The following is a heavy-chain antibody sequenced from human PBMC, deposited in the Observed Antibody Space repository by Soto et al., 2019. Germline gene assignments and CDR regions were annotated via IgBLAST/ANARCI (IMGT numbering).Heavy chain of an antibody. CDR3: ARRARPDFYYMAV. CDR2: ISSNGVGT. CDR1: GFTLSGYA. J-gene: IGHJ6*03. D-gene: IGHD6-6*01. Sequence: EVQLAESGGGLAQPGGSLRLSCAASGFTLSGYAMDWVRQAPGKVLEYVSGISSNGVGTYYANSVQGRFTISRDNSKNTVYLQMGSLRPEDMAVYYCARRARPDFYYMAVWGKGTTVTVSS. V-gene: IGHV3-64*01.